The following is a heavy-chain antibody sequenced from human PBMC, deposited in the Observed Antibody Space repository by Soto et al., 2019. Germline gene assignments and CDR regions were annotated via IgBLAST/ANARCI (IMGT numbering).Heavy chain of an antibody. CDR3: ARDLRGSTSCYGCYYYYMDV. CDR1: GFTFSDYY. Sequence: QVQLVESGGGLVKPGGSLRLSCAASGFTFSDYYMSWIRQAPGKGLEWVSYISSSGSTIYYADSVKGRFTISRDNAKNSLYLQMNSLRAEDTAVYYCARDLRGSTSCYGCYYYYMDVWGKGTTVTVSS. J-gene: IGHJ6*03. D-gene: IGHD2-2*01. V-gene: IGHV3-11*01. CDR2: ISSSGSTI.